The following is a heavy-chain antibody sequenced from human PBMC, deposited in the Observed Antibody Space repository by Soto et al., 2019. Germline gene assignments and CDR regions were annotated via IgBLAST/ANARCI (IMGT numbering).Heavy chain of an antibody. CDR3: GRDKGRPQLGGNYYYITDV. Sequence: ASVKVSCKASGYTFTSYAMHWVRQAPGQRLEWMGWINAGNGNTKYSQKFQGRVTITADESARTVYMELNGLRSEDTAVYYCGRDKGRPQLGGNYYYITDVWGQGTSVTVSS. V-gene: IGHV1-3*01. J-gene: IGHJ6*02. CDR2: INAGNGNT. CDR1: GYTFTSYA. D-gene: IGHD3-3*02.